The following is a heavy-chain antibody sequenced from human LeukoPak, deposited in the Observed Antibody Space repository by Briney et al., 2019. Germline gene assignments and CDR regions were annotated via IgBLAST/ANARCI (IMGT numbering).Heavy chain of an antibody. Sequence: GGSLRLSCAPSGFTFSSYIMSCVRQAPGKGVEWVSLIGGSGDNTYYPDSVKGRVTISRDNSQNTLYLRLNSLSAAVKALYYGAQEGPGGGGYFGDWGQGTLVTVSS. CDR1: GFTFSSYI. CDR2: IGGSGDNT. V-gene: IGHV3-23*01. D-gene: IGHD3-16*01. J-gene: IGHJ4*02. CDR3: AQEGPGGGGYFGD.